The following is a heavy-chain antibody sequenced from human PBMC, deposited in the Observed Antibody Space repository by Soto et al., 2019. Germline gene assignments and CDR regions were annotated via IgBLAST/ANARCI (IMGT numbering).Heavy chain of an antibody. CDR1: GGTFSSYT. Sequence: ASVKVSCKASGGTFSSYTISWVRQATGQGLEWMGRMIPNSGKTGYAQKFQGRVTITRNTSISTAYMELSSLRSEDTAVYYCARLGSWFVVVPAAISGYFDYWGQATLVTVSS. CDR3: ARLGSWFVVVPAAISGYFDY. J-gene: IGHJ4*02. V-gene: IGHV1-8*01. D-gene: IGHD2-2*01. CDR2: MIPNSGKT.